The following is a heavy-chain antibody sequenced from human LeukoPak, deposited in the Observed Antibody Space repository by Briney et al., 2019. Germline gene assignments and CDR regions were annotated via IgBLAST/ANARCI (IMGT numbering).Heavy chain of an antibody. V-gene: IGHV3-21*04. D-gene: IGHD5-18*01. J-gene: IGHJ6*03. Sequence: GGSLRLSCAASGFTFSSYSMNWVRQTPGKGLEWVASISSSSSYIYYADSVKGRFTISRDNAKNSLYLQMNSLRAEDTAVYYCARGRYSYGYYYYYYYMDVWGKGTTVTVSS. CDR3: ARGRYSYGYYYYYYYMDV. CDR1: GFTFSSYS. CDR2: ISSSSSYI.